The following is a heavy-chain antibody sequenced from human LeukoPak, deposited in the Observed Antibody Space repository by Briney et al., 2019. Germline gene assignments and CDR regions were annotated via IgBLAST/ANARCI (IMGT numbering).Heavy chain of an antibody. CDR3: ARVTGDQGGFDY. CDR1: GFTFSNYA. J-gene: IGHJ4*02. Sequence: GGSLRLSCAASGFTFSNYAMHWVRQAPGKGLEYVSAISSNGGSKYYADSVKGRFTISRDNSKNTLYLQMGSLSAEDMAIYYCARVTGDQGGFDYWGQGTLVTVSS. V-gene: IGHV3-64*02. CDR2: ISSNGGSK. D-gene: IGHD7-27*01.